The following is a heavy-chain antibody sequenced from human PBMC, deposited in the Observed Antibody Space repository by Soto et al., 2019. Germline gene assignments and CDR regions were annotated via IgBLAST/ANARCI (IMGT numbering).Heavy chain of an antibody. Sequence: SETLSLTCTVSGGSISSYYWSWIRQPPGKGLEWIGYIYYSGSTNYNPSLKSRVTISVDTSKNQFSLKLSSVTAADTAVYYCARHDRASESGYDFFPDYWGQGTLVTVSS. CDR3: ARHDRASESGYDFFPDY. V-gene: IGHV4-59*08. J-gene: IGHJ4*02. CDR2: IYYSGST. CDR1: GGSISSYY. D-gene: IGHD5-12*01.